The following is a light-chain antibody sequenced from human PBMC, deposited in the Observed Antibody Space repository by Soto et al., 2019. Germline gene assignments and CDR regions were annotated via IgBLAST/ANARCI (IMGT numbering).Light chain of an antibody. CDR3: QHYNNWPFT. V-gene: IGKV3-15*01. J-gene: IGKJ2*01. CDR2: GAS. CDR1: QSVSSN. Sequence: EIVMTQSPATLSVSPGERATLSCRASQSVSSNLAWYQQKPGQAPTLLIYGASARAAGIPVRFSGSRSGTECTLTISSLQSEDFAVYYCQHYNNWPFTFGQGTKLEI.